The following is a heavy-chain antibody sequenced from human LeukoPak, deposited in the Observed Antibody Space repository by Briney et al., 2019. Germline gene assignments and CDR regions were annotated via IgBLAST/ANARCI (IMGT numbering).Heavy chain of an antibody. J-gene: IGHJ5*02. CDR1: GYTLTELS. Sequence: ASVKVSCKVSGYTLTELSMHWVRQAPGKGLEWMGGFDPEDGETIYAQKFQGRVTMTEDTSTDTAYMELSSLGSEDTAVYYCATSPTIWRRLRRFDPWGQGTLVTVSS. D-gene: IGHD3-9*01. CDR2: FDPEDGET. V-gene: IGHV1-24*01. CDR3: ATSPTIWRRLRRFDP.